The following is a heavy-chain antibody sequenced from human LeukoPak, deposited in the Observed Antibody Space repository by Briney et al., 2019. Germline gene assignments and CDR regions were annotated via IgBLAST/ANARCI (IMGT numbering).Heavy chain of an antibody. J-gene: IGHJ4*02. CDR3: AKNPYDYVWGSYRSTFDY. Sequence: GGSLRLSCAASGFTFSSYSMNWVRQAPGKGLEWVSSISSSSSYIYYADSVKGRFTISRDNAKNSLYLQMNSLRAEDTAVYYCAKNPYDYVWGSYRSTFDYWGQGTLVTVSS. CDR1: GFTFSSYS. CDR2: ISSSSSYI. D-gene: IGHD3-16*02. V-gene: IGHV3-21*04.